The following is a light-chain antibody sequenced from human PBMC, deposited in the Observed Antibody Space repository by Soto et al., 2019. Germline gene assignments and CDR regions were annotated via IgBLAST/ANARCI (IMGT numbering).Light chain of an antibody. V-gene: IGKV2D-29*02. Sequence: EIVLTQTPLSLSVTPGQPASISCKSSQNLLHSDGRTFLYWYLQKPGQSPQLLIYEVSNRFSGVPDRVSGSGSGTDLTLKVSRVEAEDVGVYDCLQSTLLSLTFGQGTKVEI. CDR2: EVS. CDR1: QNLLHSDGRTF. CDR3: LQSTLLSLT. J-gene: IGKJ1*01.